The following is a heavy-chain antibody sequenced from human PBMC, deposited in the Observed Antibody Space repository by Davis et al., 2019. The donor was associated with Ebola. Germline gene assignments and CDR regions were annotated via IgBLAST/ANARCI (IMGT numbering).Heavy chain of an antibody. CDR1: GFTFSGSA. D-gene: IGHD3-16*02. CDR2: IRSKANSSAT. J-gene: IGHJ4*02. CDR3: AKDRITFGGVIVWHYFDY. Sequence: PGGSLRLSCAASGFTFSGSAMHWVRQASGKGLEWVGRIRSKANSSATAYAASVKGRFTISRDDSKNTAYLQMNSLKTEDTAVYYCAKDRITFGGVIVWHYFDYWGQGTLVTVSS. V-gene: IGHV3-73*01.